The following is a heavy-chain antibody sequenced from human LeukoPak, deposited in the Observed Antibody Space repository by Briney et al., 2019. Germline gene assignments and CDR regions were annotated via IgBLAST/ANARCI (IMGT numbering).Heavy chain of an antibody. CDR2: IYHSGST. D-gene: IGHD2-2*02. Sequence: PSETLSLTCTVSGYSISSGYYWGWIPQPPGKGLEWIGSIYHSGSTYYNPSLKSRVTISVVTSKNQFSLKLSSVTAADTAVYYCARIVVPAAILNWFDPWGQGTLVTVSS. CDR3: ARIVVPAAILNWFDP. CDR1: GYSISSGYY. J-gene: IGHJ5*02. V-gene: IGHV4-38-2*02.